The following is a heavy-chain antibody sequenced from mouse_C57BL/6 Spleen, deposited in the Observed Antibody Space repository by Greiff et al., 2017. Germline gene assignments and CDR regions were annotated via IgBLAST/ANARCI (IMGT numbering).Heavy chain of an antibody. CDR1: GYSFTGYF. V-gene: IGHV1-20*01. D-gene: IGHD1-1*01. Sequence: EVMLVESGPELVKPGDSVKISCKASGYSFTGYFMNWVMQSHGKSLEWIGRINPYNGDTFYNQKFKGKATLTVDKSSSTAHMELRSLTSEDSAVYYCARARGSSYPFDYWGQGTSRTVSS. CDR3: ARARGSSYPFDY. J-gene: IGHJ2*02. CDR2: INPYNGDT.